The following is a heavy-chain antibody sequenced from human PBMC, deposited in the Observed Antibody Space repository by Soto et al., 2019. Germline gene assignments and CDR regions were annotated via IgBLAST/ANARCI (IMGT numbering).Heavy chain of an antibody. D-gene: IGHD2-21*01. CDR2: VYHSGST. CDR3: ARAVALPGLFYFDF. CDR1: GGSVSSGSYY. J-gene: IGHJ4*02. Sequence: PSETLSLTCTVSGGSVSSGSYYWSWIRQPPGKGLEWIAEVYHSGSTNYNPSLKSRVTISVDKSKNQFSLTLNSVTAADTAVYFCARAVALPGLFYFDFWGQGSLVTVSS. V-gene: IGHV4-61*01.